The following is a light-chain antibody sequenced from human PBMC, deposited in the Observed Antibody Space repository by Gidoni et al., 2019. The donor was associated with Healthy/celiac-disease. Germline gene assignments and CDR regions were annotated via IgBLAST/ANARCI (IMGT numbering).Light chain of an antibody. CDR3: QQYGSSPLT. CDR2: GAS. J-gene: IGKJ4*01. V-gene: IGKV3-20*01. Sequence: ELVLTQSPGTLSLSPGERATLSCRASQRVSSSYLAWYQQKPGQAPRLLINGASSRATGIPDRFSGSGSGTDFTLTISRLEPEDFAVYYCQQYGSSPLTFGGXTKVEIK. CDR1: QRVSSSY.